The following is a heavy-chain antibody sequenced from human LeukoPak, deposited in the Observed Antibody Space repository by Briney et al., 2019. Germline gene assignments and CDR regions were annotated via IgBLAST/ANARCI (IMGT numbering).Heavy chain of an antibody. Sequence: SETLSLTCTVSGGSISSYYWSWIRQPPGKGLEWIGYIYYSGSTNYNPSLKSRVTISVDTSKNQFSLKLSSVTAADTAVYYCARAQQLAYYYYYYGMDVWGQGTTVTASS. J-gene: IGHJ6*02. CDR2: IYYSGST. D-gene: IGHD6-13*01. V-gene: IGHV4-59*01. CDR3: ARAQQLAYYYYYYGMDV. CDR1: GGSISSYY.